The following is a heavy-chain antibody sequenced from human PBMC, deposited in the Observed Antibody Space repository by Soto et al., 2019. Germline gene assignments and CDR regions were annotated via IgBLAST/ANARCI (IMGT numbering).Heavy chain of an antibody. CDR1: GFTFSSYA. V-gene: IGHV3-23*01. CDR2: ISGSGGST. CDR3: AKVGGSYYYYYYDGMDV. D-gene: IGHD1-26*01. Sequence: PGGSLRLSCAASGFTFSSYAMSWVRQAPGKGLEWVSAISGSGGSTYYADSVKGRFTISRDNSKNTLYLQMNSLRAEDTAVYYCAKVGGSYYYYYYDGMDVWGQGTTVTVSS. J-gene: IGHJ6*01.